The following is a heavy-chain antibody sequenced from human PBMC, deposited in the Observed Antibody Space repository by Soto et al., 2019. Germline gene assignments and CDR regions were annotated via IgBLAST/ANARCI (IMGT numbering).Heavy chain of an antibody. CDR2: IYYTGNT. CDR1: AGSLTRGSYY. J-gene: IGHJ4*02. D-gene: IGHD5-12*01. V-gene: IGHV4-61*01. CDR3: ARHADVATNMHLASFKS. Sequence: SETLPLTCTLAAGSLTRGSYYSSWILQHQGKGPEGIGSIYYTGNTKYSPSVKGRVTLSIDTPKNQFSLRVNSVTAADTAVYYCARHADVATNMHLASFKSWGEGTLVT.